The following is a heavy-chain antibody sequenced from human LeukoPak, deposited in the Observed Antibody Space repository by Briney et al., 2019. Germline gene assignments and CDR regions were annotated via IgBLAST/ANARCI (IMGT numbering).Heavy chain of an antibody. CDR3: AREDPGGWYDY. D-gene: IGHD6-19*01. CDR2: INPNTVAT. J-gene: IGHJ4*02. CDR1: GYTFTGYY. V-gene: IGHV1-2*02. Sequence: AAVKVSCKASGYTFTGYYMHWVRQAPGQGLEWMGWINPNTVATNYAQKFKGRVTMTRDTSISTAYMELSRLRSDDTAVYYCAREDPGGWYDYWGQGTLVTVST.